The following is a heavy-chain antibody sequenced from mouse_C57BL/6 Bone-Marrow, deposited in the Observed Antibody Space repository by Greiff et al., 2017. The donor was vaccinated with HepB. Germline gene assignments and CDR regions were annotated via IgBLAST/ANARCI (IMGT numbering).Heavy chain of an antibody. CDR1: GFTFSDYY. D-gene: IGHD1-1*01. Sequence: EVQGVESGGGLVQPGGSLKLSCAASGFTFSDYYMYWVRQTPEKRLEWVAYISNGGGSTYYPDTVKGRFTISRDNAKNTLYLQMSRLKSEDTAMYYCARRGWSLRGGTSYYYAMDYWGQGTSVTVSS. CDR2: ISNGGGST. J-gene: IGHJ4*01. CDR3: ARRGWSLRGGTSYYYAMDY. V-gene: IGHV5-12*01.